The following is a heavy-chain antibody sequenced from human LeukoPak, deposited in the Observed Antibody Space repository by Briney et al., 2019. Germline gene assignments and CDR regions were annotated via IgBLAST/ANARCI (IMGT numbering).Heavy chain of an antibody. CDR3: AKGAGPPWFDP. CDR1: GDSISSYY. CDR2: IYTSGST. D-gene: IGHD6-19*01. J-gene: IGHJ5*02. Sequence: SETLSLTCTVSGDSISSYYWSWIRQPAGKGLEWIGRIYTSGSTNYNPSLKSRVTISVDTSKNQFSLKLSSVTAADTAVYYCAKGAGPPWFDPWGQGTLVTVSS. V-gene: IGHV4-4*07.